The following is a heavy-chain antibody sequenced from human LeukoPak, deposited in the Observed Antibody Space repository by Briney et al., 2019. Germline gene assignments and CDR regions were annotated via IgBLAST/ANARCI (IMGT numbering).Heavy chain of an antibody. V-gene: IGHV3-23*01. CDR1: GFTFSSYA. CDR3: AKRQDDIVVVPAAINGY. D-gene: IGHD2-2*02. CDR2: ISGSGGST. J-gene: IGHJ4*02. Sequence: AGGSLRLSCAASGFTFSSYAMSWVRQAPGKGLEWVSAISGSGGSTYYADSVKGRFTISRDNSKNTLYLQMNSLRAEDTAVYYCAKRQDDIVVVPAAINGYWGQGTLVTVSS.